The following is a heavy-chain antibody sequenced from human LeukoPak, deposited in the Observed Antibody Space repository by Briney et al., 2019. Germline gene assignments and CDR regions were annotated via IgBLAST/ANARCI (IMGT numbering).Heavy chain of an antibody. CDR2: ISYDGSNK. Sequence: PGGSLRLSCAASGFTFSSYAMHWVRQAPGKGLEWVAVISYDGSNKYYADSVKGRFTISRDNSKNTLYLQMNSLRAEDTAVYYCARAGYCSSTSCEYFDYWGQGTLVTVSS. V-gene: IGHV3-30*14. CDR3: ARAGYCSSTSCEYFDY. J-gene: IGHJ4*02. D-gene: IGHD2-2*01. CDR1: GFTFSSYA.